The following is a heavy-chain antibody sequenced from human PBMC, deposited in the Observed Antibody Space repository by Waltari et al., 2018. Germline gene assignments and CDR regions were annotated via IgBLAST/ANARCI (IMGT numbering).Heavy chain of an antibody. CDR2: ISYNERNI. CDR1: EFTFSSYA. CDR3: ARDYCDRTNCHGMDV. J-gene: IGHJ6*02. D-gene: IGHD3-22*01. V-gene: IGHV3-30*04. Sequence: QVQLVESGGGVVQPGRSMRLSCAASEFTFSSYAMHWVGQAPGKGLGCVAVISYNERNIYYVDAVKGRFTISRDNSKKMLYLQMNNLRPEDTAVYYCARDYCDRTNCHGMDVWGQGTTVTVSS.